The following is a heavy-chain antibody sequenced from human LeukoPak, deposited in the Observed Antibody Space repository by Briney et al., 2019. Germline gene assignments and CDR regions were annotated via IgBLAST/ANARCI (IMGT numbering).Heavy chain of an antibody. V-gene: IGHV4-59*01. J-gene: IGHJ5*02. CDR2: IFYTGTS. Sequence: SETLSPTCTVSGAYISSYCWSWIRQPPGKGLEWIAHIFYTGTSNYNPSLKSPVTISLDRSKNQFSLRLTSVTAADTAVYYCARAGAWQIDPWGQGTLVTVSS. CDR3: ARAGAWQIDP. CDR1: GAYISSYC. D-gene: IGHD3-10*01.